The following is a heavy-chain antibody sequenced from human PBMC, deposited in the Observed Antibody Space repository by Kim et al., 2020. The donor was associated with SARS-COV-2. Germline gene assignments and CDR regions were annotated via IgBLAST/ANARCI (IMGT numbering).Heavy chain of an antibody. V-gene: IGHV1-18*01. CDR3: ARGGSGSYYNWFDP. J-gene: IGHJ5*02. Sequence: AHKFQGRVTMTTDTSTSTAYMELRGLRSDDTAVYYCARGGSGSYYNWFDPWGQGTLVTVSS. D-gene: IGHD3-10*01.